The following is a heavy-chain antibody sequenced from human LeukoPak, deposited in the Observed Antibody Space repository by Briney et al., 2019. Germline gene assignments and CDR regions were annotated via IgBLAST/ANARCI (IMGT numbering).Heavy chain of an antibody. CDR2: ISGSGGST. V-gene: IGHV3-23*01. CDR3: AKVMDYFTVRGEAFDI. Sequence: GGSLRLSCAASGFTFSSYAMSWVRQAPGKGLEWVSAISGSGGSTYYADSVKGRFTISRDNSKNTLYLQMNSLRAEDTAVYYCAKVMDYFTVRGEAFDIWGQGTMVTVSS. D-gene: IGHD3-10*01. CDR1: GFTFSSYA. J-gene: IGHJ3*02.